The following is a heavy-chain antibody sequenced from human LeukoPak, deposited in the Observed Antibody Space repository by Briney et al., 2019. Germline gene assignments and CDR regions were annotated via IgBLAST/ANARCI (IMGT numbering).Heavy chain of an antibody. CDR2: IIPIFGTA. D-gene: IGHD3-9*01. CDR3: AGVEFGRYFDWSKAYYYMDV. CDR1: RGTFSSYA. Sequence: ASVKVSCKASRGTFSSYAISWVRQAPGQGLEWMGGIIPIFGTANYAQKFQGRVTITTDESTSTAYMELSSLRSEDTAVYYCAGVEFGRYFDWSKAYYYMDVWGKGTTVTVSS. J-gene: IGHJ6*03. V-gene: IGHV1-69*05.